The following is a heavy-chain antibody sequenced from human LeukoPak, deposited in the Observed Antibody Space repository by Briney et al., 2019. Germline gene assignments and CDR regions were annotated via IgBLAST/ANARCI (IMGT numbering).Heavy chain of an antibody. Sequence: SETLSLTCTVSSASISSSPYFWGWIRQSPGKGLEWIGYIYYSGLTSYSPSLKSRVTISVDTSKNQFSLKLTSVTAADAAMYYCARDFNNDAFDIWGQGTMVTVSS. CDR1: SASISSSPYF. V-gene: IGHV4-61*01. CDR3: ARDFNNDAFDI. J-gene: IGHJ3*02. D-gene: IGHD2/OR15-2a*01. CDR2: IYYSGLT.